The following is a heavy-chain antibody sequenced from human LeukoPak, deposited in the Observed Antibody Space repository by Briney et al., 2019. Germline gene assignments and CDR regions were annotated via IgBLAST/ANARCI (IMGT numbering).Heavy chain of an antibody. J-gene: IGHJ4*02. CDR1: GGSFSGYY. CDR3: AREAPPPQLTYDY. CDR2: INHSGST. Sequence: SETLSLTCAVYGGSFSGYYWSWIRQPPGKGLEWIGEINHSGSTNYNPSLKSRVTISVDTSKNQFSLKLSSVTAADTAVYYCAREAPPPQLTYDYWGRGTLVTVSS. D-gene: IGHD6-13*01. V-gene: IGHV4-34*01.